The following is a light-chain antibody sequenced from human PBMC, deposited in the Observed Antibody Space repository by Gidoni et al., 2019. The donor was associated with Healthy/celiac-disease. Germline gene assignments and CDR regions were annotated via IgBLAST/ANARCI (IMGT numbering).Light chain of an antibody. CDR1: QSISSW. CDR2: KAS. V-gene: IGKV1-5*03. Sequence: DIQMTQSPSTLSASVGDRVTITCRASQSISSWLAWYQQKPGKAPKLLIYKASSLESGVPSRFSGSGTGTEFTLTISSLQPDDFATYYCQQYNSYPYTFGQGTKLEIK. J-gene: IGKJ2*01. CDR3: QQYNSYPYT.